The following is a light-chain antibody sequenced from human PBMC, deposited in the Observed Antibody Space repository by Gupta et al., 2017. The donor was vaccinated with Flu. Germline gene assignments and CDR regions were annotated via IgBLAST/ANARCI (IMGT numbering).Light chain of an antibody. CDR3: QQYYSYPPT. Sequence: PSSLSASTGDRVTITCRASQGISSYLAWYQQKPGKAPKLLIYAASTLQSGVPSRFSGSGSGTDFTLTISCLQSEDFATYYCQQYYSYPPTFGQGTKVEIK. J-gene: IGKJ1*01. CDR1: QGISSY. V-gene: IGKV1-8*01. CDR2: AAS.